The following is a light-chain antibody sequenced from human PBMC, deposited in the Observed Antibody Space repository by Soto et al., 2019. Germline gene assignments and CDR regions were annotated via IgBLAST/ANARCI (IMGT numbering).Light chain of an antibody. CDR1: SSNIESNT. Sequence: QSVLTQPPSASGTPGQRVTLSCSGSSSNIESNTVNWYRQLPGAAPKLLTHSNNQRPSGVPDRFSGSKSGTSASLAISGLQSEDEAEYYCAAWDDSLTVVFGGGTKVTVL. V-gene: IGLV1-44*01. CDR3: AAWDDSLTVV. J-gene: IGLJ2*01. CDR2: SNN.